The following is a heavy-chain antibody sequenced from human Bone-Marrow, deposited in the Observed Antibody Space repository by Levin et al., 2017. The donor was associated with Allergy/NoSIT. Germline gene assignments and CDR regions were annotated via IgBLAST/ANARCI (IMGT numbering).Heavy chain of an antibody. V-gene: IGHV3-23*01. J-gene: IGHJ4*02. D-gene: IGHD3-16*01. Sequence: GGSLRLSCAASGFIFKKYDMNWVRQAPGKGLEWVSTLSPGGGNTYYADSVKGRFTVSRDNSKNTLSLQMNRLRADDTAIYYCAKSGRDTLGYYIDYWGQGTLVTVSS. CDR2: LSPGGGNT. CDR1: GFIFKKYD. CDR3: AKSGRDTLGYYIDY.